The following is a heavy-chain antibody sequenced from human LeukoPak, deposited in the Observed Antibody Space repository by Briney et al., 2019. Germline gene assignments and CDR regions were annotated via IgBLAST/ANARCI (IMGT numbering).Heavy chain of an antibody. D-gene: IGHD3-3*01. CDR3: AKAVLTGYDFWSGYYTDY. Sequence: GGSLRLSCAASGFTFSSYAMSWVRQAPGKGLEWVSAISGSGGSTYYADSVKGRFTISRDNSKNTLYLQMNSLRAEDTAVYYCAKAVLTGYDFWSGYYTDYWGQGTLVTVSS. V-gene: IGHV3-23*01. J-gene: IGHJ4*02. CDR1: GFTFSSYA. CDR2: ISGSGGST.